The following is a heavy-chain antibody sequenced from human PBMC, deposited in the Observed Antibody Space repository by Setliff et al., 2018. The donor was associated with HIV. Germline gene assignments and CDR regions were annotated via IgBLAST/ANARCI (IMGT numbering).Heavy chain of an antibody. D-gene: IGHD3-3*01. Sequence: ASVKVSCKASGYTFTSNVMHWVRQAPGQGLEWMGWINTGNGNTKYSQDFQGRVTITRDTSASTAYMELSSLRSEDMAVYYCARGRYDDFWSGYYYFDYWGQGALVTVSS. J-gene: IGHJ4*02. CDR1: GYTFTSNV. V-gene: IGHV1-3*03. CDR3: ARGRYDDFWSGYYYFDY. CDR2: INTGNGNT.